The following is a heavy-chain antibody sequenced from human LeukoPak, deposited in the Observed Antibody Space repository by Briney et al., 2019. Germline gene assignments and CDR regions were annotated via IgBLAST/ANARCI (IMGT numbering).Heavy chain of an antibody. D-gene: IGHD6-13*01. V-gene: IGHV3-23*01. CDR1: GFTFSSYA. CDR2: ISGSGGST. J-gene: IGHJ4*02. Sequence: GGPLRLSCAASGFTFSSYAMSWVRQAPGKGLEWVSAISGSGGSTYYADSVKGRFTISRDNSKNTLYLQMNSLRAEDTAVYYCASAASSSWYYFHYWGQGTLVTVSS. CDR3: ASAASSSWYYFHY.